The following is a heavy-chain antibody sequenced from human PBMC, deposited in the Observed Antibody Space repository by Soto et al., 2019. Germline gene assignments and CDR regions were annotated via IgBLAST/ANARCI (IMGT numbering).Heavy chain of an antibody. Sequence: LSLTCTVSGGSASNDNFYWSWIRQPPGKGLEWIGYVHSSGITNYNPSLKRRVTISVDTSRNQFSLRLSSVTAADTAVYYCARGLTMGQLPSHFDHWGQGTLVTVSS. D-gene: IGHD3-16*01. V-gene: IGHV4-61*01. CDR3: ARGLTMGQLPSHFDH. CDR1: GGSASNDNFY. J-gene: IGHJ5*02. CDR2: VHSSGIT.